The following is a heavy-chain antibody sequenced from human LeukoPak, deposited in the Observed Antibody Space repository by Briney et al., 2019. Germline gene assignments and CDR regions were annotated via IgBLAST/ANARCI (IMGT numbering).Heavy chain of an antibody. Sequence: ETGGSLRLSCAASGLGFTSAMNWVRQAPGKGLEWVSGISGSGDRTYYGDSVKGRFTISRDNSKNTLYLQMGSLRAEDTAVYYCATGTGGSYTWGTYYFDYWGQGALVTVSS. CDR3: ATGTGGSYTWGTYYFDY. D-gene: IGHD1-26*01. CDR2: ISGSGDRT. J-gene: IGHJ4*02. CDR1: GLGFTSA. V-gene: IGHV3-23*01.